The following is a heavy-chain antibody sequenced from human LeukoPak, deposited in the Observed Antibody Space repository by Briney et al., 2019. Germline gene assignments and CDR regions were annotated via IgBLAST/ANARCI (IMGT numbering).Heavy chain of an antibody. D-gene: IGHD3-3*01. CDR3: ARDQRITIFGVVKGDWFDP. V-gene: IGHV4-39*07. J-gene: IGHJ5*02. Sequence: SETLSLTCTVSGGSISSSSYYWGWIRQPPGKGLEWIGSIYYSGSTYYNPSLKSRVTISVDTSKNQFSLKLSSVTAADTAVYYCARDQRITIFGVVKGDWFDPWGQGTLVTVSS. CDR1: GGSISSSSYY. CDR2: IYYSGST.